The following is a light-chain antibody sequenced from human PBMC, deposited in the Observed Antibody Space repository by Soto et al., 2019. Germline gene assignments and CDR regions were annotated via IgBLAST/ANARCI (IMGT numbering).Light chain of an antibody. CDR3: TSYTTSSTGV. CDR2: DVN. CDR1: SSDVGAYNY. Sequence: QPASVSGSPGQSITISCTGTSSDVGAYNYVSWCQHHPGKAPKLIIYDVNNRPSGVSNRFSGSKSGNTASLTISGLQADDEAYYYCTSYTTSSTGVFGGGTKLTVL. V-gene: IGLV2-14*03. J-gene: IGLJ3*02.